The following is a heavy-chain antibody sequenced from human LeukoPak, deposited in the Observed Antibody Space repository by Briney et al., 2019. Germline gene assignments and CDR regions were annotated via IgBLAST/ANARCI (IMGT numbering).Heavy chain of an antibody. V-gene: IGHV3-30*03. CDR2: ISYDGSNK. D-gene: IGHD3-9*01. CDR1: GFTFSSYG. Sequence: GGSLRLSCAASGFTFSSYGMHWVRQAPGKGLEWVAVISYDGSNKYYADSVKGRFTISRDNSKNTLYLQMNSLRAEDTAVYYCARDLVNYDILTGYYKDAFDIWGQGTMVTVSS. CDR3: ARDLVNYDILTGYYKDAFDI. J-gene: IGHJ3*02.